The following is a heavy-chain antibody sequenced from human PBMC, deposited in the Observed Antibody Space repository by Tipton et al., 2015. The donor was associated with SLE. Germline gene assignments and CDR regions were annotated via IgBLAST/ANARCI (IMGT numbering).Heavy chain of an antibody. J-gene: IGHJ6*02. Sequence: TLSLTCTVSDGSISSYFWSWIRQPPGKGLEWIGYIYHSGSTNYNPSLKSRVTISVDTSKKQFSLKLSSVTAADTAVYYCAISTSDHFYYYGMDVWGQGTTVTVSS. V-gene: IGHV4-59*01. CDR1: DGSISSYF. D-gene: IGHD6-6*01. CDR2: IYHSGST. CDR3: AISTSDHFYYYGMDV.